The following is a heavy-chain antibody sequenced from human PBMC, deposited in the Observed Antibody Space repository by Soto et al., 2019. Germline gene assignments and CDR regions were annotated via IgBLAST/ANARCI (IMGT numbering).Heavy chain of an antibody. CDR3: ARDCAGYSSGWYQRGGFDY. D-gene: IGHD6-19*01. Sequence: QVQLVESGGGVVQPGRSLRLSCAASGFTFSSYGMHWVRQAPGKGLEWVAVIWYDGSNKYYADSVKGRFTTSRDNSNNTLYLQMHGLRAEDTAVYYGARDCAGYSSGWYQRGGFDYWGQGTLVTVSS. V-gene: IGHV3-33*01. CDR2: IWYDGSNK. J-gene: IGHJ4*02. CDR1: GFTFSSYG.